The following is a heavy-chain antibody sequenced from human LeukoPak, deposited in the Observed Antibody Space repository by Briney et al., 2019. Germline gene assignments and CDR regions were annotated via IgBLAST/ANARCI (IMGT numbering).Heavy chain of an antibody. D-gene: IGHD1-1*01. V-gene: IGHV4-4*02. Sequence: SGTLSLTCAVSGGSFSSSNWWSWVRQPPGKGLEWIGEIYHSGSTNYNPSLKSRVTISVDTSKNQFSLKLSSVTAADTAVYFCARGRVSSSTWYSTYYYYFYMDVWGKGTTVTVSS. J-gene: IGHJ6*03. CDR3: ARGRVSSSTWYSTYYYYFYMDV. CDR1: GGSFSSSNW. CDR2: IYHSGST.